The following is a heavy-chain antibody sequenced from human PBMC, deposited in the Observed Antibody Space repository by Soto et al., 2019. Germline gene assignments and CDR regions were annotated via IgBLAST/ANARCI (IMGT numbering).Heavy chain of an antibody. CDR2: ITGSGRDT. Sequence: GGSLRLSCAASGFTFRNNVLSWVRQAPGKGLDWVSGITGSGRDTYYADSVKGRFTISRDNSKNMVFLQMNSLRAEDTALYYCAKNGLNNSPKAIDSRGPGTLVAASS. CDR1: GFTFRNNV. J-gene: IGHJ4*02. CDR3: AKNGLNNSPKAIDS. D-gene: IGHD3-9*01. V-gene: IGHV3-23*01.